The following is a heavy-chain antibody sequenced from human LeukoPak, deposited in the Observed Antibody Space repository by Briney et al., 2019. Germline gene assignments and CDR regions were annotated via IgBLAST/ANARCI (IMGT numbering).Heavy chain of an antibody. CDR2: IYYSGST. J-gene: IGHJ4*02. CDR3: ARVASVAAAAADY. D-gene: IGHD6-13*01. CDR1: GGSISSGSYY. Sequence: SQTLSLTCTVSGGSISSGSYYWGWIRQPPGKGLEWIGSIYYSGSTYYNPSLKSRVTISVDTSKNQFSLKLSSVTAADTAVYYCARVASVAAAAADYWGQGTLVTVSS. V-gene: IGHV4-39*01.